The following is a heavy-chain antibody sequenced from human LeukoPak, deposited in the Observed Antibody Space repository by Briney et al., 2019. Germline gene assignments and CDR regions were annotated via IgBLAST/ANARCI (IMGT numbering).Heavy chain of an antibody. CDR1: GYTFTDYN. J-gene: IGHJ4*02. V-gene: IGHV1-2*02. D-gene: IGHD3-10*01. CDR3: SVWFGELSH. Sequence: ASVKVPCKTSGYTFTDYNIHWVRQAPGQGLEWMGWISPNSGGTNYAQRFQGMVTVTRDTSISTAYMDLSSLKSDDTATYYCSVWFGELSHWGQGTLVTVSS. CDR2: ISPNSGGT.